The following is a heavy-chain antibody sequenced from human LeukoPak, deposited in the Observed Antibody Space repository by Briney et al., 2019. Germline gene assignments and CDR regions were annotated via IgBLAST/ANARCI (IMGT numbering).Heavy chain of an antibody. V-gene: IGHV3-30*02. CDR1: GFTFSSYG. J-gene: IGHJ3*02. CDR2: IRYDGSNK. Sequence: GGSLRLSCAASGFTFSSYGMHWVRQAPGKGLEWVAFIRYDGSNKYYADSVKGRFTISRDNSKNTLYLQMNSLRAEDTAMYYCATDYDFWSANAFDIWGQGTMVTVSS. CDR3: ATDYDFWSANAFDI. D-gene: IGHD3-3*01.